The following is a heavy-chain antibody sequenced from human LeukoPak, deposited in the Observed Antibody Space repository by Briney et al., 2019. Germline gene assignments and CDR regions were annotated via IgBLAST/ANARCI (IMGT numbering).Heavy chain of an antibody. CDR3: ARGVSGYDYAYYYYYYMDV. Sequence: ASVKVSCKASGYTSTSYDINWVRQATGQGLEWMGWMNPNSGNTGYAQKFQGRVTVTRNTSISTAYMELSSLRSEDTAVYYCARGVSGYDYAYYYYYYMDVWGKGTTVTVSS. CDR2: MNPNSGNT. D-gene: IGHD5-12*01. J-gene: IGHJ6*03. CDR1: GYTSTSYD. V-gene: IGHV1-8*01.